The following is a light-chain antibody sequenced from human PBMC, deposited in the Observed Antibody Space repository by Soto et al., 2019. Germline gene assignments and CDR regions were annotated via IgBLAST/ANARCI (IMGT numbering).Light chain of an antibody. CDR3: PLYDPYSSLYS. CDR1: LSINNW. Sequence: DIQMTQSPSTLAASVGDRVTITCRASLSINNWLAWYQQRPWKAPKILIHDAPHLESGVPSRFSGSGSGTDFALTFSSVEPDDFATYYCPLYDPYSSLYSFGQRTHLVI. J-gene: IGKJ2*03. V-gene: IGKV1-5*01. CDR2: DAP.